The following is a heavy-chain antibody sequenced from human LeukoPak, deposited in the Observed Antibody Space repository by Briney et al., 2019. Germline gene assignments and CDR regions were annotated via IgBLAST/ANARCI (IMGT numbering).Heavy chain of an antibody. V-gene: IGHV4-34*01. D-gene: IGHD6-6*01. Sequence: PSETLSLTCAVYGGSFSGYYWSWIRQPPGKGLEWIGEINHSGSTNYNPSLKSRVAISVDTSKNQFSLKLSSVTAADTAVYYCAGRQQLVSVRPIDYWGQGTLVTVSS. J-gene: IGHJ4*02. CDR1: GGSFSGYY. CDR2: INHSGST. CDR3: AGRQQLVSVRPIDY.